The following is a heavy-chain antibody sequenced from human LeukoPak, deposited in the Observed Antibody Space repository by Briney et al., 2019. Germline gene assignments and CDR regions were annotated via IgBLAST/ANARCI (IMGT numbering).Heavy chain of an antibody. D-gene: IGHD3-10*01. V-gene: IGHV4-30-2*01. Sequence: SETLSLTCAVSGGSISSGGYSWSWIRQPPGKGLEWIGYIYHSGSTYYSPSLKSRVTISVDRSKNQFSLKLSSVTAADTAVYYCARQTSFNTYYYGSGSYRYFDYWGQGTLVTVSS. J-gene: IGHJ4*02. CDR1: GGSISSGGYS. CDR2: IYHSGST. CDR3: ARQTSFNTYYYGSGSYRYFDY.